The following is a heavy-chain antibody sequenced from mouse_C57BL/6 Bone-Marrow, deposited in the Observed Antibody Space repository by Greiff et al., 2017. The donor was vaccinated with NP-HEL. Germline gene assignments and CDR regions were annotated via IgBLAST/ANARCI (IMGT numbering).Heavy chain of an antibody. CDR3: ARSLIYYDYDGYYFDY. D-gene: IGHD2-4*01. CDR2: IYPGSGNT. V-gene: IGHV1-76*01. CDR1: GYTFTDYY. J-gene: IGHJ2*01. Sequence: VHLVESGAELVRPGASVKLSCKASGYTFTDYYINWVKQRPGQGLEWIARIYPGSGNTYYNEKFKGKATLTAEKSSSTAYMQLSSLTSEDSAVYFCARSLIYYDYDGYYFDYWGQGTTLTVSS.